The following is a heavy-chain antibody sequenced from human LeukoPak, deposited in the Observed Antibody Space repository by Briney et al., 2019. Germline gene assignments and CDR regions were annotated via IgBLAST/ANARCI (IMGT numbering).Heavy chain of an antibody. D-gene: IGHD2-15*01. V-gene: IGHV3-7*01. Sequence: PGGSQRLSCAASGFTFSSYWMSWVRQAPGKGLEWVANIKQDGSEKYYVDSVKGRFTISRDNAKNSLYLQMNSLRAEDTAVYYCARVVVVAANYYYYYMDVWGKGTTVTVSS. CDR3: ARVVVVAANYYYYYMDV. J-gene: IGHJ6*03. CDR2: IKQDGSEK. CDR1: GFTFSSYW.